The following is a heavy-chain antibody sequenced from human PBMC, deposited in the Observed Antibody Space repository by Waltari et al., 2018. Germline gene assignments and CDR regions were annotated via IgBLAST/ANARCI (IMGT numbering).Heavy chain of an antibody. CDR3: ARTGGNRSFDY. V-gene: IGHV4-59*01. D-gene: IGHD7-27*01. Sequence: QVQLQESGPGLVKPSETLSLTCTVSGGSISSYYWSWIRQPPGKGLEWIGYIYYSGSTNYNPSLKSRVTISVDTSKNQFSLKLSSVTAADTAVYYCARTGGNRSFDYWGQGTLVTVSS. CDR1: GGSISSYY. CDR2: IYYSGST. J-gene: IGHJ4*02.